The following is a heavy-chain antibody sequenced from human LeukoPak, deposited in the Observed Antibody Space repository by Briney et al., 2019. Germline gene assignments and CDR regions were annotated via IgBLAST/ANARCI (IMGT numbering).Heavy chain of an antibody. CDR1: GGSISSGGYS. J-gene: IGHJ4*02. V-gene: IGHV4-30-2*01. Sequence: SQTLSLTCAVSGGSISSGGYSWSWIRQPPGKGLEWIGYIYHSGSTYYNPSLKSRVTISVDRSKNQFSLKLSSVTAADTAVYYCARGMDIVATVDYWGQGTLVTVSS. CDR2: IYHSGST. D-gene: IGHD5-12*01. CDR3: ARGMDIVATVDY.